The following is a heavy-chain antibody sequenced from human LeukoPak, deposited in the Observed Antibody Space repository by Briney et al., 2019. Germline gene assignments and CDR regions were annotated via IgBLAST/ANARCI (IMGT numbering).Heavy chain of an antibody. V-gene: IGHV1-69*05. Sequence: GASVKVSCKASGCTFSSYAISWVRQAPGQGLEWMGGIIPIFGTANYAQKFQGRVTITTDESTSTAYMELSSLRSEDTAVYYCARGKMPEQWPQPYYFDYWGQGTLVTVSS. CDR2: IIPIFGTA. D-gene: IGHD6-19*01. CDR1: GCTFSSYA. J-gene: IGHJ4*02. CDR3: ARGKMPEQWPQPYYFDY.